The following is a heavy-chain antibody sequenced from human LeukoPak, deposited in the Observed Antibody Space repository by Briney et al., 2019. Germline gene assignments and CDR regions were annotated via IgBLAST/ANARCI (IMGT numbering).Heavy chain of an antibody. CDR1: GFTFNKYV. CDR2: ITGSGTT. Sequence: GGSLRLSCAGSGFTFNKYVMMWVRQAPKKGLEWVSGITGSGTTYYIDFVKGRFSISRDNSKNTLYLQMNSLRAEDTAVYYCAKSPSNWNLIFDYWGQGTLVTVSS. V-gene: IGHV3-23*01. J-gene: IGHJ4*02. D-gene: IGHD1-20*01. CDR3: AKSPSNWNLIFDY.